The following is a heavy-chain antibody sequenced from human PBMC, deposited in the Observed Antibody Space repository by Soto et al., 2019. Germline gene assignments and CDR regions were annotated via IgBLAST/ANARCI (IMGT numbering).Heavy chain of an antibody. CDR3: ARDSRFGESDV. V-gene: IGHV1-18*01. CDR2: ISAYNGNT. D-gene: IGHD3-10*01. CDR1: GYSFTSYG. J-gene: IGHJ6*02. Sequence: QVQLVQSGAEVKKPGASVKVSCKASGYSFTSYGISWVRQAPGQGLEWMGWISAYNGNTNYAQKLQGRVTMTTDTSTSTAYMEMRSLESDAADVCDCARDSRFGESDVWGQGTTVTVSS.